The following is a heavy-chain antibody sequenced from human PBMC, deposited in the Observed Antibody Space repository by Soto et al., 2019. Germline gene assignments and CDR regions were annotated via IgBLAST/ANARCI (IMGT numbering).Heavy chain of an antibody. J-gene: IGHJ5*02. D-gene: IGHD2-2*01. CDR2: IIPILGIA. Sequence: SVKVSCKASGGTFSSYTISWVRQAPGQGLEWMGRIIPILGIANYAQKFQGRVTITADKSTSTAYMELSSLRSEDTAVYYCARAVVVPAALVSDWFDPGGQGTLVTVSS. CDR3: ARAVVVPAALVSDWFDP. V-gene: IGHV1-69*02. CDR1: GGTFSSYT.